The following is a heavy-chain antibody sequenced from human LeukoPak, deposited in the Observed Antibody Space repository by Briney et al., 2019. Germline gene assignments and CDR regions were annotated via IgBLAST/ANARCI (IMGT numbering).Heavy chain of an antibody. CDR1: GFTFSSYA. D-gene: IGHD6-13*01. CDR2: ISGSGDNT. J-gene: IGHJ4*02. Sequence: GGSLRLSCAASGFTFSSYAMSWVRQVPGKGLEWVSVISGSGDNTYYADSVKGRFTISRDNSKNMLYLQMNSLRAEDTAAYYCAKWKYSNPGIDDYWGQGTLVTVSS. V-gene: IGHV3-23*01. CDR3: AKWKYSNPGIDDY.